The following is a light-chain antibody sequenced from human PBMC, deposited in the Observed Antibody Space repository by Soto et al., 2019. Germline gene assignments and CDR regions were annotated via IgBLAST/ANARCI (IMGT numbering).Light chain of an antibody. CDR3: ASSTNTYSYV. CDR1: SGDVGAYDF. V-gene: IGLV2-14*01. J-gene: IGLJ1*01. Sequence: LTQPASVSGSPGQSITISCTGTSGDVGAYDFVSWYQQHPGKAPRLMIYNVNNRPAGASNRFSGSKSGSTASLTISTLQAEDEADYYCASSTNTYSYVFGAGTKVTVL. CDR2: NVN.